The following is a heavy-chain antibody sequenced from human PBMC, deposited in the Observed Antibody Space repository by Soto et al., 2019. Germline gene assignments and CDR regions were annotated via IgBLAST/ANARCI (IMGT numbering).Heavy chain of an antibody. V-gene: IGHV4-39*01. D-gene: IGHD2-15*01. CDR3: GRVVIAATRHTAFDY. CDR1: GGSVNSPNYY. CDR2: IYNSATT. J-gene: IGHJ4*02. Sequence: PSETLSLTCTVSGGSVNSPNYYWGWIRQPPGKGLEWIGSIYNSATTYYNPSLKTRVTISADTSRNQFSLNLRSVTAADTAMYYCGRVVIAATRHTAFDYWGQGALVTVSS.